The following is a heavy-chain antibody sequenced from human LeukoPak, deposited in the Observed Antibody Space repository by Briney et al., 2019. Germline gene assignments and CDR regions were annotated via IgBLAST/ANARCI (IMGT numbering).Heavy chain of an antibody. CDR1: GFTFSSYG. CDR2: IGYDGSNT. CDR3: AEDAVAACSNGVCYTFYYYHMDV. J-gene: IGHJ6*03. D-gene: IGHD2-8*01. Sequence: GGSLRLSCAASGFTFSSYGMHWVRQAPGKGLEWVAFIGYDGSNTFYADSVKGRFTISRDNSKNTLYLQMNSLRAEDTSVYYCAEDAVAACSNGVCYTFYYYHMDVWGKGTTVTVSS. V-gene: IGHV3-30*02.